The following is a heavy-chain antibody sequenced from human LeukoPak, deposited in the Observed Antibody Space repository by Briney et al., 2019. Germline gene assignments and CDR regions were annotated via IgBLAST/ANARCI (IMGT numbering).Heavy chain of an antibody. CDR3: ASMAEEKYCSGGSCSWGTR. V-gene: IGHV1-8*01. CDR1: GYTFTSYD. D-gene: IGHD2-15*01. J-gene: IGHJ4*02. Sequence: ASVKVSCKASGYTFTSYDINWVRQATGQGLEWMGWMNPNSGNTDYAQKFQGRVTMTRNTSISTAYKGLSSLRSEDTAVYYCASMAEEKYCSGGSCSWGTRWGQGTLVTVSS. CDR2: MNPNSGNT.